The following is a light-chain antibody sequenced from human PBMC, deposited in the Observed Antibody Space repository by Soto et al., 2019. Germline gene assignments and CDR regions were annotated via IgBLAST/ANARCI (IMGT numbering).Light chain of an antibody. J-gene: IGKJ5*01. CDR1: QSISSY. CDR3: QQSYSTAIT. CDR2: AAS. Sequence: DIQMTESPSCLSSSVGDIFTITCRSSQSISSYLNWYQQKPGKVPKLLVYAASSLQGGVPSRFSGSGSGTDFTLTISSLQPEDFATYYCQQSYSTAITFGQGTRLEIK. V-gene: IGKV1-39*01.